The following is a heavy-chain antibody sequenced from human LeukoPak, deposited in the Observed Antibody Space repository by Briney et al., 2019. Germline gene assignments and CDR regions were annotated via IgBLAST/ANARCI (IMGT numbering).Heavy chain of an antibody. CDR3: ARELCFGGRGARTTDFDY. D-gene: IGHD3-10*01. CDR2: ITCSSNYI. V-gene: IGHV3-21*01. J-gene: IGHJ4*02. CDR1: GFTFSSYS. Sequence: GGSLRLSCAASGFTFSSYSLNWVRQAPGKGLEWVSSITCSSNYIYYADSVKGRFTISRDNAKNSLYLQMNNLRAEDTAVYYCARELCFGGRGARTTDFDYWGQGTLVTVSS.